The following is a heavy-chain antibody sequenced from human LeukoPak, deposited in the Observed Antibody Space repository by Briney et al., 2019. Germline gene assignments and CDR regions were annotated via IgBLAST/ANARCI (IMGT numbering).Heavy chain of an antibody. CDR1: GFTFRNDW. CDR2: IKFDGSEK. J-gene: IGHJ4*02. V-gene: IGHV3-7*01. CDR3: ARDVGLSGYDLNDY. D-gene: IGHD5-12*01. Sequence: PGGSLRLSCATSGFTFRNDWVTWVRQAQGKGLEWVANIKFDGSEKYYAESVKGRFTISRDNARNSLSLQMNSLRVEDTAVYYCARDVGLSGYDLNDYWGQGTLVTVSS.